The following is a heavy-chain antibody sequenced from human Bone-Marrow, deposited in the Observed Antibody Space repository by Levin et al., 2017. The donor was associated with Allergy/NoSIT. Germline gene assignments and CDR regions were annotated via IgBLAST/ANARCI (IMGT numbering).Heavy chain of an antibody. CDR1: GNTFTGYY. D-gene: IGHD6-19*01. Sequence: PGESLKISCKASGNTFTGYYVHWVRQAPGRGLEWMGWITPKTGGTNYAREFQDRVTLTTDTSINTVYLEVSRLKSDDTATYYCAHISQGSGLDSWAQGTLVTVSS. J-gene: IGHJ4*02. CDR2: ITPKTGGT. CDR3: AHISQGSGLDS. V-gene: IGHV1-2*02.